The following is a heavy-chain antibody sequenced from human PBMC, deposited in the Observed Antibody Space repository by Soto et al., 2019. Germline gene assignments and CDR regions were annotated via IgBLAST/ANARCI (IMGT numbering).Heavy chain of an antibody. D-gene: IGHD4-17*01. CDR3: AKDRGLYGDPFDY. V-gene: IGHV3-30*18. CDR2: ISYDGSNK. J-gene: IGHJ4*02. Sequence: VQLVESGGGVVQPGRSLRLSCAASGFTFSSYGMHWVRQAPGKGLEWVAVISYDGSNKYYADSVKGRFTISRDNSKNTLYLQMNSLRAEDTAVYYCAKDRGLYGDPFDYWGQGTLVTVSS. CDR1: GFTFSSYG.